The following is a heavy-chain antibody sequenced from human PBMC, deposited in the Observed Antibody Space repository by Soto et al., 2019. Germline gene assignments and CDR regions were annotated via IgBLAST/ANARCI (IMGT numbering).Heavy chain of an antibody. CDR2: IIPIFGTA. D-gene: IGHD3-22*01. J-gene: IGHJ5*02. CDR3: ARPTRYYYDSSGQSAWFDP. V-gene: IGHV1-69*13. Sequence: SVKVSCKASGYTFTSYGISWVRHAPGQGLEWMGGIIPIFGTANYAQKFQGRVTITADESTSTAYMELSSLRSEDTAVYYCARPTRYYYDSSGQSAWFDPWG. CDR1: GYTFTSYG.